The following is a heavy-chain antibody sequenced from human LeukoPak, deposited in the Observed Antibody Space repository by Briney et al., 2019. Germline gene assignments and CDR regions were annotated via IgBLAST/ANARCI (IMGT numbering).Heavy chain of an antibody. J-gene: IGHJ4*02. CDR3: AKCGFPGYERTSDY. D-gene: IGHD5-12*01. CDR2: ISSSGGNT. V-gene: IGHV3-23*01. CDR1: GFNFRTYA. Sequence: GGSPRLSCAASGFNFRTYAMTWIRQAPGKGLEWVSVISSSGGNTHYADSVKGRFTISRDNSKNSLFLQMNSLRAEDTAVYYCAKCGFPGYERTSDYWGQGTQVTVSS.